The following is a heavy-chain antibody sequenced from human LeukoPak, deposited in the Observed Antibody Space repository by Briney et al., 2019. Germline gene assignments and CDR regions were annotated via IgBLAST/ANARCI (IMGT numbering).Heavy chain of an antibody. J-gene: IGHJ5*02. CDR2: INPNSGGT. Sequence: ASAKVSCKASGYTFTGYYMHWVRQAPGQGLEWMGWINPNSGGTNYAQKFQGRVTMTRDTSISTAYMELSRLRSDDTAVYYCARDSPYSGYDEAWFDPWGQGTLVTVSS. CDR3: ARDSPYSGYDEAWFDP. D-gene: IGHD5-12*01. V-gene: IGHV1-2*02. CDR1: GYTFTGYY.